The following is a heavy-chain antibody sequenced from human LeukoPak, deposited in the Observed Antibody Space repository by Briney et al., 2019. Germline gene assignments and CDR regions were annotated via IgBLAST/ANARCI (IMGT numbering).Heavy chain of an antibody. Sequence: ASVKVSCKASGYTFTSYGISWVRQAPGQGLEWMGWISAYNGNTNYAQKLQGRVTMTTDTSTSTAYKELRSLRSDDTAVYYCARMVWQLWYFDYWGQGTLVTVSS. CDR1: GYTFTSYG. CDR2: ISAYNGNT. J-gene: IGHJ4*02. D-gene: IGHD5-18*01. CDR3: ARMVWQLWYFDY. V-gene: IGHV1-18*01.